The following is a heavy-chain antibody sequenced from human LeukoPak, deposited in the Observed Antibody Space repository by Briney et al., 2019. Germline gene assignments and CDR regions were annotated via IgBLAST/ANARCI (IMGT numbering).Heavy chain of an antibody. D-gene: IGHD6-13*01. CDR3: ARPGIAAAATPYYFDY. CDR2: IYYSGST. J-gene: IGHJ4*02. CDR1: GGSIISSSYY. V-gene: IGHV4-39*01. Sequence: SETLSLTCTVSGGSIISSSYYWGWIRQPPGKGLEWIGSIYYSGSTYYNPSLKSRVTISVDTSKNQFSLKLSSVTAADTAVYYCARPGIAAAATPYYFDYWGQGTLVTVSS.